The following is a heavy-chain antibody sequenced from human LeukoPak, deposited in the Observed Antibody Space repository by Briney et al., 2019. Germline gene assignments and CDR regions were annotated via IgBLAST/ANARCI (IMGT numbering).Heavy chain of an antibody. J-gene: IGHJ6*03. Sequence: GGSLRLSCAASGFTFSSYWMSWVRQAPGKGLEWVANIKQDGTEKYYVDSVKGRFTISRDNAKTSLYLQMNSLRAEDTAVYYCARAYPGSSRGTLTYYYYYYMDVWGKGTTVTVSS. CDR1: GFTFSSYW. D-gene: IGHD3-10*01. CDR3: ARAYPGSSRGTLTYYYYYYMDV. CDR2: IKQDGTEK. V-gene: IGHV3-7*01.